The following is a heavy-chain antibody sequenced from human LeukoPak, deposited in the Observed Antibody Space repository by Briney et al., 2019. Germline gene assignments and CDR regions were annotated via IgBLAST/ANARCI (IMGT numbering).Heavy chain of an antibody. CDR3: ARGGYDFVYYYYGMDV. V-gene: IGHV1-2*06. Sequence: ASVTVSCKASGYTFTGYYMHWVRQAPGQGLEWMGQINPNSGGTNYAQKFQGRVTMTRDTSISTAYMELSRLRSDDTAVYYCARGGYDFVYYYYGMDVWGQGTTVTVSS. CDR2: INPNSGGT. J-gene: IGHJ6*02. D-gene: IGHD3-3*01. CDR1: GYTFTGYY.